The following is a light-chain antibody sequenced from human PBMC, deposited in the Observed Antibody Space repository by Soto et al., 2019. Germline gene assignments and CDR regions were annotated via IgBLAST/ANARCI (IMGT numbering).Light chain of an antibody. CDR2: DAS. CDR1: QSISSW. V-gene: IGKV1-5*01. CDR3: QQYGSYSPKWT. Sequence: DIQMTQSPSTLSASVGDRVTITCRASQSISSWLAWYQRKPGKAPKLLIYDASSLESGVPSRFSGSGSGTEFTLTISSLQPDDFASYYCQQYGSYSPKWTFGQGTKVDIK. J-gene: IGKJ1*01.